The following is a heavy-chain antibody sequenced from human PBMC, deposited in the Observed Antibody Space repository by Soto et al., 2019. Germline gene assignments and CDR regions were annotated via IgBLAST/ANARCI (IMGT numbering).Heavy chain of an antibody. CDR2: INSVASYV. Sequence: QLVESGGGLVKPGVSLRVSCAASRFAFSSYSMHWVRQAPMKGLEWVASINSVASYVYYADSVEGRFTISRDNAKNSVYLQMNSLRAEDTAVYYCTRDRSSFMRGRIRGPYGGLDVWGQGTRVLVS. CDR3: TRDRSSFMRGRIRGPYGGLDV. CDR1: RFAFSSYS. D-gene: IGHD3-10*01. V-gene: IGHV3-21*01. J-gene: IGHJ6*02.